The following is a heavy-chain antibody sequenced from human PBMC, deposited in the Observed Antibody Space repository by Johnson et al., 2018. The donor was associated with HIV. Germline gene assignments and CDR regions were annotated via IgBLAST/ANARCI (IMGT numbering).Heavy chain of an antibody. CDR3: AKEVGWLGDAFDI. V-gene: IGHV3-23*04. J-gene: IGHJ3*02. D-gene: IGHD6-19*01. CDR1: GFTFRDFA. Sequence: VQLVESGGGVVRPGGSLRLSCATSGFTFRDFAMSWVRQAPGKGLEWVSVISGRGGSTFYADSVRGRFTISRDTSKNTMYLQMNSLRAEDTAVYYCAKEVGWLGDAFDIWGQGTMVTVSS. CDR2: ISGRGGST.